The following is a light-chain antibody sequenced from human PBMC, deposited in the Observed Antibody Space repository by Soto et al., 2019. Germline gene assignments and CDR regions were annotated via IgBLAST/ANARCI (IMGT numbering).Light chain of an antibody. J-gene: IGKJ3*01. Sequence: EIMLTQSPGTLSLSPGERATLSCRASQSVSSSYLAWYQQKPGQAPRLLIYGASSRATGIPDRFSGSGSGTDFTLTISRLEPEDFAVYYCQQFGSSPLFTFGPGTKVDVK. V-gene: IGKV3-20*01. CDR1: QSVSSSY. CDR2: GAS. CDR3: QQFGSSPLFT.